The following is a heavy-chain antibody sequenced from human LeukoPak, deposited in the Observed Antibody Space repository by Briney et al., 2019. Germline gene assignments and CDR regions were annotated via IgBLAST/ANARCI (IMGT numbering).Heavy chain of an antibody. CDR3: ARDPYYGGDSAFDY. Sequence: SVKVSCKASGGTFSSYAISWVRQAPGQGLEWMGGIIPILGTANYAQKFQGRVTITADESTSTAYMELSSLRSEDTAVYYCARDPYYGGDSAFDYWGQGTLVTVSS. D-gene: IGHD4-23*01. J-gene: IGHJ4*02. CDR1: GGTFSSYA. V-gene: IGHV1-69*13. CDR2: IIPILGTA.